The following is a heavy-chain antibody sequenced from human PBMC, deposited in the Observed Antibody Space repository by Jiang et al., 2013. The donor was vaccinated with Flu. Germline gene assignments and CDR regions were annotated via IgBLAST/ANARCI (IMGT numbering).Heavy chain of an antibody. CDR2: IYYSGST. V-gene: IGHV4-59*01. J-gene: IGHJ5*02. CDR3: ARGAVVVPAASNWFDP. CDR1: GGSISSYY. D-gene: IGHD2-2*01. Sequence: GLVKPSETLSLTCTVSGGSISSYYWSWIRQPPGKGLEWIGYIYYSGSTNYNPSLKSRVTISVDTSKNQFSLKLSSVTAADTAVYYCARGAVVVPAASNWFDPWG.